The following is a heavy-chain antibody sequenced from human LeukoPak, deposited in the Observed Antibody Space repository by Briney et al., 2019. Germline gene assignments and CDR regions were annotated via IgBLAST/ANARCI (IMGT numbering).Heavy chain of an antibody. Sequence: ASVKVSCKASGGTFSSYAISWVRQAPGQGLEWMGWMNPNSGDTGYAQKFQGRITMTRNTSINTAYMELSSLRSEDTAVYYCARIWGGDYWGQGTLVTVSS. CDR3: ARIWGGDY. D-gene: IGHD3-16*01. CDR1: GGTFSSYA. J-gene: IGHJ4*02. CDR2: MNPNSGDT. V-gene: IGHV1-8*02.